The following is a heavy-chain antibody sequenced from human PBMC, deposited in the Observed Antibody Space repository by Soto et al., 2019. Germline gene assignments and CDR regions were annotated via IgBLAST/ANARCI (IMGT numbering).Heavy chain of an antibody. J-gene: IGHJ6*02. CDR1: GGTFSSYA. CDR2: IIPIFGTA. D-gene: IGHD3-10*01. V-gene: IGHV1-69*13. CDR3: ARDRPMVRGVISSKLYYYYGMDV. Sequence: SVKVSCKASGGTFSSYAISWVRQAPGQGLEWMGGIIPIFGTANYAQKFQGRVTITADESTSTAYMELSSLRSEDTAVYYCARDRPMVRGVISSKLYYYYGMDVWGQGTTVTVSS.